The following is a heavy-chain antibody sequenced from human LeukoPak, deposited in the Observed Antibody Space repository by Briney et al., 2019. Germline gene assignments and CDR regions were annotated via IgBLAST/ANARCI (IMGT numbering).Heavy chain of an antibody. D-gene: IGHD2/OR15-2a*01. Sequence: SETLSLICTVSGGSISSYYWNWIRQPPGKGLEWIGYIFYSGTTSGSTKYNPSLQSRVTISVDTSNSQFSLKLSSVTAADTAVYFCAGDNKDAFDIWGQGTMVTVSS. CDR1: GGSISSYY. V-gene: IGHV4-59*01. CDR3: AGDNKDAFDI. CDR2: IFYSGTTSGST. J-gene: IGHJ3*02.